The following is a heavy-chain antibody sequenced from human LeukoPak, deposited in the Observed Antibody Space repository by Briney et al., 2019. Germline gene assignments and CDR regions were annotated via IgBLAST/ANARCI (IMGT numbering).Heavy chain of an antibody. J-gene: IGHJ4*02. CDR2: INPSGGDT. CDR3: AREVMDNLRFNY. V-gene: IGHV1-46*01. D-gene: IGHD1-14*01. CDR1: GYTFTSYY. Sequence: ASVKVSCKASGYTFTSYYMHWVRQAPGQGLEWMGIINPSGGDTSYAQKFQGRLTMTRDTSTNTVYMELTSLRSEDTAVYYCAREVMDNLRFNYWGQGTLVTVSS.